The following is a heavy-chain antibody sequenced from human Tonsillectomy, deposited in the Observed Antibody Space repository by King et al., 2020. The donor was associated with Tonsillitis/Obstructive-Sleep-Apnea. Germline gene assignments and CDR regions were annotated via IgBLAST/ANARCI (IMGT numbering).Heavy chain of an antibody. CDR3: ARATITMVQGVSNWFDP. D-gene: IGHD3-10*01. CDR2: INHSGST. CDR1: GGSFSGYY. J-gene: IGHJ5*02. V-gene: IGHV4-34*01. Sequence: VQLQQWGAGLLKPSETLSLTCAVYGGSFSGYYWSWIRPTTGKGLEWIGEINHSGSTNYNPSLKSRDTISVDKSKNQFSLKLSSVTAADTAVYYCARATITMVQGVSNWFDPWGQGTLVTVSS.